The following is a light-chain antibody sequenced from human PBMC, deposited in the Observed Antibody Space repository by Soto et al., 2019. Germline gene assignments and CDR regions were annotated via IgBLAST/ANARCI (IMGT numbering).Light chain of an antibody. Sequence: QSALTQPASVSGSPGQSITISCTGTSRDVGGYNYVSWYQHRPDEVPKLIIYDVGNRPSGVSDRFSGSKSGDTASLTISGLRAEDEADYYCNSYRNTAARYVFGTGTKLTVL. CDR3: NSYRNTAARYV. CDR2: DVG. J-gene: IGLJ1*01. CDR1: SRDVGGYNY. V-gene: IGLV2-14*03.